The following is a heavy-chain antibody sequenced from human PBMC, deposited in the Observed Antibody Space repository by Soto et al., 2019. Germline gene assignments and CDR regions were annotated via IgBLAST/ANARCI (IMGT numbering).Heavy chain of an antibody. CDR3: ARVPYDTTGYYAF. CDR1: GFTFTTYY. J-gene: IGHJ4*02. CDR2: IDPSGGST. D-gene: IGHD3-22*01. V-gene: IGHV1-46*01. Sequence: ASVNVSCKTSGFTFTTYYIHWVRQVPGQGLEWMGMIDPSGGSTTYAQKFQGRITMTSDMSTSTVYMELSSLRSEDTAVYYCARVPYDTTGYYAFWGQGTLVTVSS.